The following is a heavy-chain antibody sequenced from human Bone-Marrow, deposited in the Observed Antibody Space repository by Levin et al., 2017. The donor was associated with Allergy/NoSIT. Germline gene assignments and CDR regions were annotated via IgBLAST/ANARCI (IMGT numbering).Heavy chain of an antibody. J-gene: IGHJ4*02. Sequence: TSETLSLTCAVSGYSISSGYYWGWIRQPPGKGLEWIGRIYHSGSTYSNPSLKSRVTISVDTSKNQFSLKLSSVTAADTAVYYCARDVVAGYSSGWYGDWGEGTLVNVSA. D-gene: IGHD6-19*01. V-gene: IGHV4-38-2*02. CDR2: IYHSGST. CDR1: GYSISSGYY. CDR3: ARDVVAGYSSGWYGD.